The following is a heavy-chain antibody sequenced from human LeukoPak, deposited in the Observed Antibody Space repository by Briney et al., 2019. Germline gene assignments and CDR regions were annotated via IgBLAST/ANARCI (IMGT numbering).Heavy chain of an antibody. Sequence: GGSLRLSCTGSGFPFNMFGIHWVRQAPGQGLDWVSGLSRGGGSTNYADSVKGRFTISRDYSKNMVFLQMNSLRPEDTAVYYCAKEQRIRHCSEGVCMEGYYFDYWGQGSLDTVSS. D-gene: IGHD2-8*01. CDR1: GFPFNMFG. CDR2: LSRGGGST. CDR3: AKEQRIRHCSEGVCMEGYYFDY. J-gene: IGHJ4*02. V-gene: IGHV3-23*01.